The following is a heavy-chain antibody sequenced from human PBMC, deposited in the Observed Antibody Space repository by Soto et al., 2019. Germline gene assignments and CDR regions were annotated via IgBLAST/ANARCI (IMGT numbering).Heavy chain of an antibody. D-gene: IGHD3-10*01. V-gene: IGHV1-46*01. J-gene: IGHJ4*02. CDR3: ASFHGQRRYYGSGSYYTTPFDY. CDR2: IDPSDITM. CDR1: GYTFTTYS. Sequence: ASVKVSCKASGYTFTTYSLHWVRQAPGQGLEWMGRIDPSDITMSYAEKFQGRVTMTRDTSTSTVYMEVRSLRAEDTAVYYCASFHGQRRYYGSGSYYTTPFDYWGQGTLVTVSS.